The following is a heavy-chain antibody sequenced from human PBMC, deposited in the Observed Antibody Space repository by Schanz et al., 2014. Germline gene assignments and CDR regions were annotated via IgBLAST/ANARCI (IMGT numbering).Heavy chain of an antibody. CDR1: GYTFISYG. V-gene: IGHV1-69*04. J-gene: IGHJ6*02. Sequence: QVQLVQSGAEVKKPGASVKVSCKASGYTFISYGIKWVRQAPGQGLEWMGRIIPVLAIADYAQKFQGRVTITADKSTSTASMELSSLRSEDTAVYYCARDGGEVVRGVIEGVNHYYYGMDVWGQGTTVTVSS. D-gene: IGHD3-10*01. CDR3: ARDGGEVVRGVIEGVNHYYYGMDV. CDR2: IIPVLAIA.